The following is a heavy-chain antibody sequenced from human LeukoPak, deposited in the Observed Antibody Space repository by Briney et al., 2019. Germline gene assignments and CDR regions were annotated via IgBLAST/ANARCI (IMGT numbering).Heavy chain of an antibody. J-gene: IGHJ4*02. CDR1: GGSITSGDYY. CDR3: ARSLMDGSGWAIDY. CDR2: IYYTGST. Sequence: PSETLSLTCIVSGGSITSGDYYWSWIRQPPGKGLEWIGYIYYTGSTYYNPSLKSRVTISVDTSKNQFSLKLNSVTAADTAVYYCARSLMDGSGWAIDYWGQGTLVTVSS. D-gene: IGHD6-19*01. V-gene: IGHV4-30-4*01.